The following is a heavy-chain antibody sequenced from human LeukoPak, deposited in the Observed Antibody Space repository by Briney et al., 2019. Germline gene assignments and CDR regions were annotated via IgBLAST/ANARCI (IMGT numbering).Heavy chain of an antibody. J-gene: IGHJ4*02. Sequence: ASVKVSCKASGYTFTSYGISWVRQAPGQGLERMGWISAYNGNTNYAQKLQGRVTMTRDTSTSTVYMELSSLRSEDTAVYYCASRCSSTSCYARHFDYWGQGTLVTVSS. CDR3: ASRCSSTSCYARHFDY. D-gene: IGHD2-2*01. V-gene: IGHV1-18*01. CDR2: ISAYNGNT. CDR1: GYTFTSYG.